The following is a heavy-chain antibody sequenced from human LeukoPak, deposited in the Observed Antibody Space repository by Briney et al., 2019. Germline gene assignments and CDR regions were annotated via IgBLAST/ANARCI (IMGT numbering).Heavy chain of an antibody. D-gene: IGHD4-17*01. V-gene: IGHV1-69*13. J-gene: IGHJ4*02. CDR1: GGTFSSCA. CDR2: IIPIFGTA. Sequence: GASVKVSCKASGGTFSSCAISWVRQAPGQGLEWMGGIIPIFGTANYAQKFQGRVTITADESTSTAYMELSSLRSEDTAVYYCARDLTTVTALAYFDYWGQGTLVTVSS. CDR3: ARDLTTVTALAYFDY.